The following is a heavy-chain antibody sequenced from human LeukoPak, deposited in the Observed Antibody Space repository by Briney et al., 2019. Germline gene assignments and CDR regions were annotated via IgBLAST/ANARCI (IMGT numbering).Heavy chain of an antibody. CDR2: IYYSGST. D-gene: IGHD3-3*01. Sequence: PSETLSLTCTVSGDSISSYYWSWIRQPPGKGLEWIGYIYYSGSTNYNPSLKSRVTISVDTSKNQFSLKLSSVTAADTAVYYCARDRGFLGRDAFDIWGQGTMVTVSS. V-gene: IGHV4-59*01. CDR1: GDSISSYY. J-gene: IGHJ3*02. CDR3: ARDRGFLGRDAFDI.